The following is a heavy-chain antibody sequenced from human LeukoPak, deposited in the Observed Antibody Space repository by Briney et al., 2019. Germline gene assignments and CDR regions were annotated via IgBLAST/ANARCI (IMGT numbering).Heavy chain of an antibody. CDR3: AKDGAWLRFDD. V-gene: IGHV3-23*01. CDR1: GFTFSHYG. J-gene: IGHJ4*02. D-gene: IGHD5-12*01. CDR2: ISPGGGPT. Sequence: GGSLRLSCAASGFTFSHYGMHWVRQAPGKGLEWVSGISPGGGPTYYADSVRGRFTISRDDSKNTLYLQMKNLRAEDTAVYYCAKDGAWLRFDDWGQGILVTVSS.